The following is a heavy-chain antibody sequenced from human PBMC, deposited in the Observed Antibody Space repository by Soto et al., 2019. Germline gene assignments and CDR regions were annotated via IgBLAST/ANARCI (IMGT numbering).Heavy chain of an antibody. CDR3: ARDESAGNCLWFHP. J-gene: IGHJ5*02. CDR2: INPSVAST. D-gene: IGHD2-15*01. Sequence: QVHLVQSGAEVKKPGASVKVSCKASGYTFTSHWVHWVRQAPGQGLEWMAVINPSVASTIYAQKFQGRLTMTRDTSTSTVYMELSSLRSADTAVYYCARDESAGNCLWFHPWGQGTLVTVSS. CDR1: GYTFTSHW. V-gene: IGHV1-46*01.